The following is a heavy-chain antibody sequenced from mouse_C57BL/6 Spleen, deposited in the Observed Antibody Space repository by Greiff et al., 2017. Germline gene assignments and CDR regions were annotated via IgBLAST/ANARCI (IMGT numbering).Heavy chain of an antibody. CDR1: GYAFTNYL. CDR2: INPGSGGT. D-gene: IGHD1-1*01. V-gene: IGHV1-54*01. J-gene: IGHJ1*03. Sequence: QVQLQQSGAELVRPGTSVKVSCKASGYAFTNYLIEWVKQRPGQGLEWIGVINPGSGGTNYNEKFKGKATLTADKSSSTAYMQLSSLTSEDSAVYFCACYDSSPSYFDVWGTGTTVTVSS. CDR3: ACYDSSPSYFDV.